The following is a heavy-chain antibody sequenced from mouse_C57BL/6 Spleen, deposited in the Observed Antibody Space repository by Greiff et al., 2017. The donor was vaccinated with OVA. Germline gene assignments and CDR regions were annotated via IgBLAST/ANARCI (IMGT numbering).Heavy chain of an antibody. J-gene: IGHJ4*01. CDR3: AREGSNYDYAMDD. CDR1: GYTFTSYW. D-gene: IGHD2-5*01. Sequence: QVQLQQPGAELVKPGASVKLSCKASGYTFTSYWMHWVKQRPGQGLEWIGMIHPNSGSTNYNEKFKSKATLTVDKSSSTAYMQLSSLTSEDSAVYYCAREGSNYDYAMDDWGQGTSVTVSS. V-gene: IGHV1-64*01. CDR2: IHPNSGST.